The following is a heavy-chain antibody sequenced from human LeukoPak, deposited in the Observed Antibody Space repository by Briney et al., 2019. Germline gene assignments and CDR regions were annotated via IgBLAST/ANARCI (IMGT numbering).Heavy chain of an antibody. J-gene: IGHJ6*03. CDR3: ARVQVLDYYDSSGAYYMDV. CDR2: IYTSGST. V-gene: IGHV4-4*07. Sequence: PSETLSLTCTVSGGSISSYYWSWIRQPAGKGLEWTGRIYTSGSTNYNPSLKSRVTMSVDTSKNQFSLKLSSVTAADTAVYYCARVQVLDYYDSSGAYYMDVWGKGTTVTVSS. D-gene: IGHD3-22*01. CDR1: GGSISSYY.